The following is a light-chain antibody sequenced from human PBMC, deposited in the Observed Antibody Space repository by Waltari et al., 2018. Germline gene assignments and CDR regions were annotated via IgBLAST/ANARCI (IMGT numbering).Light chain of an antibody. Sequence: EIVMTQSPVTLSVSPGERATLSCRASQSVSSNLAWYQQKPGQAPRLRIYGASTRATGIPARFSGSGSGTEFTLTISSLQSEDFAVYYCQQYNNWPPTFGQGTKVEIK. J-gene: IGKJ1*01. V-gene: IGKV3-15*01. CDR1: QSVSSN. CDR3: QQYNNWPPT. CDR2: GAS.